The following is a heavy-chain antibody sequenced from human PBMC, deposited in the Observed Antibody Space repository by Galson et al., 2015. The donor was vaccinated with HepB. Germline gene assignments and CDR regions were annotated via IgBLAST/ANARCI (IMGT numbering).Heavy chain of an antibody. D-gene: IGHD2-15*01. CDR2: INPDSGAT. CDR3: GRGVRSFDP. J-gene: IGHJ5*02. CDR1: GYTFTAYY. Sequence: SVKVSCKASGYTFTAYYIHWVRQAPGQGLEWMGWINPDSGATTYAQNFQGRVIMTRDTSLKTAYMELGRLTSDDTAVYYGGRGVRSFDPWGQGALVTVSS. V-gene: IGHV1-2*02.